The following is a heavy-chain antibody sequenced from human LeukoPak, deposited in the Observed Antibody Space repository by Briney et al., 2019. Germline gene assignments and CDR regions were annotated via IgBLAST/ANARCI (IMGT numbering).Heavy chain of an antibody. Sequence: SETLSLTCTVSGGSISSYYWSWIRQPPGKGLEWIGYIYYSGSTNYNPSLKSRVTISVDTSKNQFSLKLSSVTAADTAVYYCARARKEYYYDSSGYYRHDAFDIWGQGTMVTVSS. D-gene: IGHD3-22*01. CDR2: IYYSGST. CDR3: ARARKEYYYDSSGYYRHDAFDI. J-gene: IGHJ3*02. V-gene: IGHV4-59*01. CDR1: GGSISSYY.